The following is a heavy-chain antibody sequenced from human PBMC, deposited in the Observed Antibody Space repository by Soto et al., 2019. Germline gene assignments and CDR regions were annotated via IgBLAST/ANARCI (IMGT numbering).Heavy chain of an antibody. V-gene: IGHV4-34*01. CDR1: GGAFSGYH. J-gene: IGHJ6*02. CDR2: INDGGIT. Sequence: QVQLQQGGAGLLKPSETLSLTCTVSGGAFSGYHWSWIRQPPGKGLELIGEINDGGITKYNPSLSRRITISGDTSKNQVSLSLRSLTAADTGVYYCARGGRAGRNYYYFYGMDVWGQGTTVTVS. CDR3: ARGGRAGRNYYYFYGMDV.